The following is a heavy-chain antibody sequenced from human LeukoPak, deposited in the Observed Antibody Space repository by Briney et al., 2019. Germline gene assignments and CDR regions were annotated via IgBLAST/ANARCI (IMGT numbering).Heavy chain of an antibody. V-gene: IGHV4-61*02. Sequence: SQTLSLTCTVSGGSISSGSYYWSWIRQPAGKGLEWIGRIYTSGSTNYNPSLKSRVTISVDTSKNQFSLKLSSVTAADTAVYYCARELSWSPYYYMDVWGKGTTVTVSS. CDR2: IYTSGST. J-gene: IGHJ6*03. D-gene: IGHD2-15*01. CDR1: GGSISSGSYY. CDR3: ARELSWSPYYYMDV.